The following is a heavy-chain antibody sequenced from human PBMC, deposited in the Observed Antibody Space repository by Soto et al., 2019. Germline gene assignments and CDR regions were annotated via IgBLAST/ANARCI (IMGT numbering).Heavy chain of an antibody. CDR2: INHSGST. J-gene: IGHJ4*02. D-gene: IGHD5-18*01. CDR1: GGSFSGYY. V-gene: IGHV4-34*01. Sequence: QVQLQQWGAGLLKPSETLSLTCAVYGGSFSGYYWSWIRQPPGKGLEWIGEINHSGSTNYNPSLKRLVTISGDTSKNQFSLKLSSVTAADTAVYYCAREAAMVLWGQGTLVTVSS. CDR3: AREAAMVL.